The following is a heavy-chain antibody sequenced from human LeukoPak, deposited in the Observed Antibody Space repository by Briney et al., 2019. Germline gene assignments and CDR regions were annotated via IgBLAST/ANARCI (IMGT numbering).Heavy chain of an antibody. CDR3: AKDRSDSSNWYLGDY. J-gene: IGHJ4*02. D-gene: IGHD6-13*01. CDR2: IYSGGST. CDR1: GFTVSSNY. V-gene: IGHV3-53*01. Sequence: GSLRLSCAASGFTVSSNYMSWVRQAPGKGLEWVSLIYSGGSTNYADSVKGRFTISRDNSKNTLYLQMNSLRADDTAVYYCAKDRSDSSNWYLGDYWGQGTLVTVSS.